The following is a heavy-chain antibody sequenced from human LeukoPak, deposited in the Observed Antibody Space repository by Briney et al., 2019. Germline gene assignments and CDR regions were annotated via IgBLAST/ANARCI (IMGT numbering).Heavy chain of an antibody. CDR3: VRLGYCSGGRCFGMDV. V-gene: IGHV3-74*01. Sequence: GGSLRLSCAGSGFTFSSYWMHWVRQAPGKGLVWVSHINTDASRTDYADSVKGRFTISRDNAKNTLYLQMNSLRAEDTAVYYCVRLGYCSGGRCFGMDVWGQGTTVTVSS. CDR2: INTDASRT. D-gene: IGHD2-15*01. CDR1: GFTFSSYW. J-gene: IGHJ6*02.